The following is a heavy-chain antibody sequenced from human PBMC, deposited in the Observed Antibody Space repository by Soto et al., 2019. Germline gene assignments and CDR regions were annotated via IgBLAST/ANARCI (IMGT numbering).Heavy chain of an antibody. D-gene: IGHD2-15*01. CDR2: IYHDGNT. J-gene: IGHJ4*02. Sequence: QVQLQASGPGLVPPSGPLSLTCAGSGGSISSNNCWRWVRQPPGKGLAWIGEIYHDGNTHYNPSLQSRVTISVDKSTNHLARILSSLTAADTAVFSCANLDGGGYWGQGTLVSVSS. V-gene: IGHV4-4*02. CDR1: GGSISSNNC. CDR3: ANLDGGGY.